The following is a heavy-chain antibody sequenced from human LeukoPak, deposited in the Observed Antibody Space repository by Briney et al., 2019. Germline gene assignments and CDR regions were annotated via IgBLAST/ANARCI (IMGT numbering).Heavy chain of an antibody. Sequence: PGGSLRLSCAASGFTFDDYAMHWVRQAPGKGLEWVSLISWDGGRTYYADSVKGRFTIARVNRKNSLYLQMNSLRAEDTALYYCAKDKFDGSGSYYFDYWGQGTLVTVSS. V-gene: IGHV3-43D*03. CDR1: GFTFDDYA. CDR3: AKDKFDGSGSYYFDY. CDR2: ISWDGGRT. J-gene: IGHJ4*02. D-gene: IGHD3-10*01.